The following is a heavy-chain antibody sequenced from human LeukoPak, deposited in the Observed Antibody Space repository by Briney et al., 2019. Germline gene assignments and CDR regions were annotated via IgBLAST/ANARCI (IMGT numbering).Heavy chain of an antibody. CDR2: IYPSDSDT. CDR3: ARVGIAVPGVLPYFDY. Sequence: GESLKISCKGSGYRFSTYWIGWVRQMPGKGLEWMGIIYPSDSDTRYSPSFQGQVTISADKSITTVYLQWSSLKASDTAMYYCARVGIAVPGVLPYFDYWGQGTLVTVSS. V-gene: IGHV5-51*01. D-gene: IGHD6-19*01. CDR1: GYRFSTYW. J-gene: IGHJ4*02.